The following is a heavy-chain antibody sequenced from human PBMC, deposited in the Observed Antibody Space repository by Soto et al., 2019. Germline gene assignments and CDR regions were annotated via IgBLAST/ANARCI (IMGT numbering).Heavy chain of an antibody. D-gene: IGHD2-2*02. Sequence: ASVKVSCKASEGTFRSYAINWVRQAPGQGLEWMGGIIPIFGTANYAQKFQGRVTISADESTSTAYMELSSLKSEDTAVYYCARGAVGYCSGTSCYTPSYWGQGTLVTVPS. V-gene: IGHV1-69*13. CDR1: EGTFRSYA. CDR3: ARGAVGYCSGTSCYTPSY. J-gene: IGHJ4*02. CDR2: IIPIFGTA.